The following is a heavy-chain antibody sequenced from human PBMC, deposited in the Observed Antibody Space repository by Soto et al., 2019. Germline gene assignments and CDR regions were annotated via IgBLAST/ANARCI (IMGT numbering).Heavy chain of an antibody. D-gene: IGHD5-18*01. J-gene: IGHJ4*02. Sequence: PGGSLRLSCAASGFTFSSYAMHWVRQAPGKGLEWVAVISYDGSNKYYADSVKGRFTISRDNSKNTLYLQMNSLRAEDTAVYYCASQVDTAMVTFDYWGQGTLVTVSS. CDR1: GFTFSSYA. V-gene: IGHV3-30-3*01. CDR2: ISYDGSNK. CDR3: ASQVDTAMVTFDY.